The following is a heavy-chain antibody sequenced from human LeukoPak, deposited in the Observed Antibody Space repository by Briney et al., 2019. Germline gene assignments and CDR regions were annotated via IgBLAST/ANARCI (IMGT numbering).Heavy chain of an antibody. J-gene: IGHJ4*02. CDR1: GFTFTSYA. D-gene: IGHD1-20*01. CDR3: AKVKWKLIGYFDY. Sequence: GGSLRLSCAASGFTFTSYAMSWVRQAPGKGLEWVSVLTGDGNTYYADSVKGRFTNSRDDSKNTLFLQMNSLRAEDTAVYFCAKVKWKLIGYFDYWGQGTLVTVSS. CDR2: LTGDGNT. V-gene: IGHV3-23*01.